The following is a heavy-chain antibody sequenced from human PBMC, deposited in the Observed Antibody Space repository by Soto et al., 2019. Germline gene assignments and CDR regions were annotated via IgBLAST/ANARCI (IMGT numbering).Heavy chain of an antibody. Sequence: SETLSLTWAFSGCSISSGGYSWSWIRQPPGKGLEWIGYIYYSGSTNYNPFLKSRVTISVDTSKNQFSLKLSSVTAADTAVYYCARVSAGYWYFDLWGRGTLVTVSS. J-gene: IGHJ2*01. V-gene: IGHV4-61*08. CDR1: GCSISSGGYS. CDR2: IYYSGST. D-gene: IGHD6-19*01. CDR3: ARVSAGYWYFDL.